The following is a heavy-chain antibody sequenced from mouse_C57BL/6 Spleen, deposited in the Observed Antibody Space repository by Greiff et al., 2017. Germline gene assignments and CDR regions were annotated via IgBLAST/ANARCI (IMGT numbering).Heavy chain of an antibody. CDR1: GYTFTSYW. CDR2: IHPNSGST. V-gene: IGHV1-64*01. Sequence: QVQLQQPGAELVKPGASVKLSCKASGYTFTSYWMHWVKQRPGQGLEWIGMIHPNSGSTNYNEKFKSKATLTVDKSSSTAYMQLSSLTSEDSAVYYCAREGITTGDFDYWGQGTTLTVSS. D-gene: IGHD1-2*01. CDR3: AREGITTGDFDY. J-gene: IGHJ2*01.